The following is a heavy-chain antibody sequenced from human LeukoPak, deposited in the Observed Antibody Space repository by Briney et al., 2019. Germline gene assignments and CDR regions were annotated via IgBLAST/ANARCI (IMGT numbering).Heavy chain of an antibody. CDR2: ISGSGGST. J-gene: IGHJ6*03. V-gene: IGHV3-23*01. CDR1: GSTFSSYG. Sequence: GGSLRLSCAASGSTFSSYGMSWVREAPGKGPEWVSAISGSGGSTYYADSVKGRFTISRDNSKNTLYLQMNSLRAEDTAVYYCAKAGLGQWPQTYYMDVWGKGTTVTISS. CDR3: AKAGLGQWPQTYYMDV. D-gene: IGHD6-19*01.